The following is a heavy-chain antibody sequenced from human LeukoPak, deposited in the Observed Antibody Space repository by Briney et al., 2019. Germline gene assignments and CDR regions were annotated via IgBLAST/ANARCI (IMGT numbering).Heavy chain of an antibody. CDR3: ARTWIQLWYFDY. J-gene: IGHJ4*02. Sequence: SRTLSLTCAVSGGSISSGGYSWSWIRQPPGKGLEWIGYIYHSGSTYYNPSLKSRVTISVDRSKNQFALKLSSVTAADTAVYYCARTWIQLWYFDYWGQGTLVTVSS. CDR1: GGSISSGGYS. CDR2: IYHSGST. V-gene: IGHV4-30-2*01. D-gene: IGHD5-18*01.